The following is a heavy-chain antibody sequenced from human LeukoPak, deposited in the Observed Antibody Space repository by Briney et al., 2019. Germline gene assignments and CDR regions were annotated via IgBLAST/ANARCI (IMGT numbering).Heavy chain of an antibody. V-gene: IGHV4-38-2*02. D-gene: IGHD1-26*01. CDR1: GYSVSSGYY. J-gene: IGHJ4*02. CDR2: IYHSGST. Sequence: SETLSLTCTVSGYSVSSGYYWGWIRQPPGKGLEWIGSIYHSGSTYYNPSLKSRVTISVDTSKNQFSLKLSSVTAADTAMYYCARLRRVGATPFDYWGQGTLVTVSS. CDR3: ARLRRVGATPFDY.